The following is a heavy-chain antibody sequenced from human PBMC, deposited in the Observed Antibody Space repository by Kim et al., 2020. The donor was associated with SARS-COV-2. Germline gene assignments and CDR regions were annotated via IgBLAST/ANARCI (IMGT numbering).Heavy chain of an antibody. Sequence: HPSLKSRVTISVDTSKNQFSLKLSSVTAADTAVYYCARERTMVRGTGFDYWGQGTLVTVSS. J-gene: IGHJ4*02. V-gene: IGHV4-31*02. D-gene: IGHD3-10*01. CDR3: ARERTMVRGTGFDY.